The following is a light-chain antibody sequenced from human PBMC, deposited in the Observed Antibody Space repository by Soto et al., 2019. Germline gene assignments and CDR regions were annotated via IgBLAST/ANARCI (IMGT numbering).Light chain of an antibody. CDR2: GAS. J-gene: IGKJ2*01. Sequence: IALTQTPGTLSLSPGERATLSCRASQRFSSNYLAWDHHKPGQAPRLLIHGASIRSTGIPDIFSGSGSGTDFTLTSSRLEPEDFAVYYCHQYGTFPYSFGQGTMLQIK. CDR1: QRFSSNY. V-gene: IGKV3-20*01. CDR3: HQYGTFPYS.